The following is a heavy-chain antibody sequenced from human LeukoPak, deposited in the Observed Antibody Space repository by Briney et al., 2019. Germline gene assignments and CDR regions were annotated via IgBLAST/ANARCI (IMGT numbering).Heavy chain of an antibody. Sequence: PSETLSLTCTASNGSISSSNYYWGWVRQPPGEGLEWIGSIHYSGGIHYNPSLKSRVTISVDTSKNQFSLRLSSVTAADTAVYYCARDGAARPGYYMDVWGKGTTVTVSS. CDR3: ARDGAARPGYYMDV. D-gene: IGHD6-6*01. CDR1: NGSISSSNYY. CDR2: IHYSGGI. J-gene: IGHJ6*03. V-gene: IGHV4-39*07.